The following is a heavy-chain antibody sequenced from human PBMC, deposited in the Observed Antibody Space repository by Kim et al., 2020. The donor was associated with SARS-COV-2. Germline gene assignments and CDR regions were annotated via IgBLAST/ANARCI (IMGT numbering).Heavy chain of an antibody. Sequence: ASVKVSCKASGYTFTSYAMHWVRQAPGQRLEWMGWINAGNGNTKYSQKFQGRVTITRDTSASTAYMELSSLRSEDTAGYYCARDIPPALYSGSYLDYWGQGSLVSVSS. V-gene: IGHV1-3*01. D-gene: IGHD1-26*01. CDR2: INAGNGNT. J-gene: IGHJ4*02. CDR1: GYTFTSYA. CDR3: ARDIPPALYSGSYLDY.